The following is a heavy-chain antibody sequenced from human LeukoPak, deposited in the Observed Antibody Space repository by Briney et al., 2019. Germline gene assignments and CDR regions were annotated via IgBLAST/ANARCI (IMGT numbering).Heavy chain of an antibody. Sequence: SGTLSLTCAVYGGSFSGYYWSWIRQPPGKGLEWIGEINHSGSTNYNPSLKSRVTISVDTSKNQFSLKLSSVTAADTAVYYCARSSGWYSPYFQHWGQGTLVTVSS. J-gene: IGHJ1*01. V-gene: IGHV4-34*01. D-gene: IGHD6-19*01. CDR1: GGSFSGYY. CDR3: ARSSGWYSPYFQH. CDR2: INHSGST.